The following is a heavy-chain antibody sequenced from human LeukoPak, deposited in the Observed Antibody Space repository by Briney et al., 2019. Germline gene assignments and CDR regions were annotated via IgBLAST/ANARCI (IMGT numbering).Heavy chain of an antibody. CDR3: ARRKSLDAFDI. Sequence: ASVNVSCKASGSTFTGYYMHWVRQAPGQGLEWMGWINPNSGGTNYAQKFQGRVTMTSDTSISTAYMELSRLRSDDTAVYYCARRKSLDAFDIWGQGTMVTVSS. V-gene: IGHV1-2*02. J-gene: IGHJ3*02. CDR2: INPNSGGT. CDR1: GSTFTGYY.